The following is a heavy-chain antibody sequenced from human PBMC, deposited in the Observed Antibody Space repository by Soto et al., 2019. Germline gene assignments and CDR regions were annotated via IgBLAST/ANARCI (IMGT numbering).Heavy chain of an antibody. Sequence: EVQLLESGGALVQPGGSLRLSCAGSGFTFINYAMNRVRQAPGKGLEWVSSISGGGDAAFFPDSVRGRFTISRDNSKNTVTLQMNSLGVDDTAVYYCARKILGSTSRPNYWYFDLWGRGTLVTVSS. CDR2: ISGGGDAA. CDR1: GFTFINYA. V-gene: IGHV3-23*01. D-gene: IGHD2-2*01. J-gene: IGHJ2*01. CDR3: ARKILGSTSRPNYWYFDL.